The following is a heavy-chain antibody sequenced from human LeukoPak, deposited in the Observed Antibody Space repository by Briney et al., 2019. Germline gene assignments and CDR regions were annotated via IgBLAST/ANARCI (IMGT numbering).Heavy chain of an antibody. CDR3: AKGSKEVLFTRDHYMDV. CDR1: GFTFSSSW. V-gene: IGHV3-74*01. J-gene: IGHJ6*03. D-gene: IGHD3-3*01. Sequence: PGGSLRLSCAASGFTFSSSWMHWVRQAPGKGLVWVSRINSDGSSTSYADSVKGRFTISRDNAKNTLYLQMNSLRAEDTAVYYCAKGSKEVLFTRDHYMDVWGKGTTVTISS. CDR2: INSDGSST.